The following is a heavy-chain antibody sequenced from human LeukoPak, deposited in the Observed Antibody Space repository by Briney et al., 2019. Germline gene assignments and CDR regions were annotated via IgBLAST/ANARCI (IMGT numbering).Heavy chain of an antibody. D-gene: IGHD2-21*02. CDR2: MHGGNGNT. CDR1: GYKFISHY. J-gene: IGHJ4*02. Sequence: ASVRVSCKASGYKFISHYLQWVRQAPELGPEWMGWMHGGNGNTRYAEKFEGRVTMARDTSTSTAYMDLSSLTSDDTAVYYCAREGSYCVGGDCYSFDFWGQGTLVTVSS. V-gene: IGHV1-2*02. CDR3: AREGSYCVGGDCYSFDF.